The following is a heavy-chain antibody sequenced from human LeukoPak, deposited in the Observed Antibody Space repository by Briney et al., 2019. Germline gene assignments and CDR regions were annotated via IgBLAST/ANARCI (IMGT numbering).Heavy chain of an antibody. D-gene: IGHD2-8*01. CDR1: GYIFSGYY. CDR3: ARDLGDGNGMGNYYFDY. V-gene: IGHV1-2*02. Sequence: GASVKVSCKASGYIFSGYYMHWVRQAPGQGLEWMGWINPNGGGTNSAQKFQGRVTMTRDTSINTVYMELNSLRSGDTAVYYCARDLGDGNGMGNYYFDYWGQGTLVTVSS. CDR2: INPNGGGT. J-gene: IGHJ4*02.